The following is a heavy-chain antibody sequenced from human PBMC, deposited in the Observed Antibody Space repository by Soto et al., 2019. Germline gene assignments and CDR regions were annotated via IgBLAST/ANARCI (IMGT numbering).Heavy chain of an antibody. D-gene: IGHD1-26*01. CDR1: GGSISSSNW. CDR3: ASLSGSYERWFDP. V-gene: IGHV4-4*02. Sequence: SETLSLTCAVSGGSISSSNWWSWVRQPPGKGLEWIGEIYHSGSTNYNPSLKSRVTISVDKSKNQFSLKLSSVTAADTAVYYCASLSGSYERWFDPWGQGTLVTVSS. J-gene: IGHJ5*02. CDR2: IYHSGST.